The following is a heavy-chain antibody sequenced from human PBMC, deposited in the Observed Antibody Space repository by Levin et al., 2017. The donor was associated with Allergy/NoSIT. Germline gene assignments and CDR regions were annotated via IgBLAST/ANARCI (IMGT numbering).Heavy chain of an antibody. J-gene: IGHJ4*02. D-gene: IGHD3-10*01. CDR3: ARGPYDSGSSRPFDY. CDR1: GGSISSGDYY. V-gene: IGHV4-30-4*01. Sequence: LRLSCTVSGGSISSGDYYWTWIRQPPGTGLEWIGYIYYSGSTYYNPSLESRVTISVDTSKNQFSLKLSSVTAADTAVYYCARGPYDSGSSRPFDYWGQGTLVTVSS. CDR2: IYYSGST.